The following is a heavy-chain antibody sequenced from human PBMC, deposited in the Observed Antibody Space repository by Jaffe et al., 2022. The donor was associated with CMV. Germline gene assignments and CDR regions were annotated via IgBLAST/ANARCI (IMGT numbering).Heavy chain of an antibody. CDR3: ARDHYYDSSAVWSDDAFDI. Sequence: QVQLQESGPGLVKPSGTLSLTCAVSGGSISSSNWWSWVRQPPGKGLEWIGEIYHSGSTNYNPSLKSRVTISVDKSKNQFSLKLSSVTAADTAVYYCARDHYYDSSAVWSDDAFDIWGQGTMVTVSS. D-gene: IGHD3-22*01. J-gene: IGHJ3*02. CDR2: IYHSGST. V-gene: IGHV4-4*02. CDR1: GGSISSSNW.